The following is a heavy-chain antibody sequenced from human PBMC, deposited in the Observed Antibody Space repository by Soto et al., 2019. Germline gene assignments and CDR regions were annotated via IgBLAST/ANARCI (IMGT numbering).Heavy chain of an antibody. V-gene: IGHV3-64*02. CDR1: GFTLGKYA. Sequence: GGSRRLSCSVAGFTLGKYAVHWVSQAPGKGLEHVSAIRSNGGGTYSADSVKGRFTISRDNSKNTPYLQLGRLRAEAMAVHYCARSSDGYKPFDYWGQGTLVTVSS. CDR2: IRSNGGGT. CDR3: ARSSDGYKPFDY. D-gene: IGHD5-12*01. J-gene: IGHJ4*02.